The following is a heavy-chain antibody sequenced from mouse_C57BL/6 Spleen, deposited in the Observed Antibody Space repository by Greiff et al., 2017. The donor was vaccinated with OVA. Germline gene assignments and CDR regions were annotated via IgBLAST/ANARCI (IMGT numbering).Heavy chain of an antibody. V-gene: IGHV2-3*01. CDR2: IWGDGST. CDR3: AKPTSMITTDYYAMDY. CDR1: GFSLTSYG. D-gene: IGHD2-4*01. Sequence: QVQLQQSGPGLVVPSQSLSITCTVSGFSLTSYGVSWVRQPPGKGLEWLGVIWGDGSTNYHSALISRLSISKDNSKSQVFLKLNSLQTDDTATYYCAKPTSMITTDYYAMDYWGQGTSVTVSS. J-gene: IGHJ4*01.